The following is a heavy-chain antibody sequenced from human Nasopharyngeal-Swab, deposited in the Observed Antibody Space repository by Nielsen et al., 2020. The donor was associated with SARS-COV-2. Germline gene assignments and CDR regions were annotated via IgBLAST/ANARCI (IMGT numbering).Heavy chain of an antibody. D-gene: IGHD3-3*01. CDR2: IYYSGST. CDR3: ARARRGAIFGAVDAFDI. Sequence: SETLSLTCTVSGGSISSGGYYWSWIRQHPGKGLEWIGYIYYSGSTYYNPSLKSRVTISVDTPKNQFSLKLSSVTAADTAVYYCARARRGAIFGAVDAFDIWGQGTMVTVSS. CDR1: GGSISSGGYY. V-gene: IGHV4-31*03. J-gene: IGHJ3*02.